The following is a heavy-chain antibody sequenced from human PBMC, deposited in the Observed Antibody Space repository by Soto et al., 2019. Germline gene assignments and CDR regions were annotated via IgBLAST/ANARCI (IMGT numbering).Heavy chain of an antibody. CDR1: GYTFTSYG. D-gene: IGHD2-2*01. CDR3: ARACISTSCYANWFDP. Sequence: ASVKVSCKASGYTFTSYGISWVRQPPGQGLEWMGWISAYNGNTNYAQKLQGRVTMTTDTSTSTAYMELRSLRSDDTAVYYCARACISTSCYANWFDPWGQGTLVTVSS. CDR2: ISAYNGNT. V-gene: IGHV1-18*01. J-gene: IGHJ5*02.